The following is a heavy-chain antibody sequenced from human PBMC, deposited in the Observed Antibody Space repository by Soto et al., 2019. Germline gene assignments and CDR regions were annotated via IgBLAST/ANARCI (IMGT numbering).Heavy chain of an antibody. D-gene: IGHD2-15*01. CDR2: VTADGGT. V-gene: IGHV3-23*01. J-gene: IGHJ3*02. CDR3: APNVSRSGGSCQYDAFAI. Sequence: EVQVLESGGGLVQPGGSLRLSCEGSGFTVSSHAMTWIRQAPGKGPEWVSTVTADGGTYYADSVKGRFAMSRDTSENTRYLQVNRLGAEDTAADYCAPNVSRSGGSCQYDAFAIRGQGTMVTVSS. CDR1: GFTVSSHA.